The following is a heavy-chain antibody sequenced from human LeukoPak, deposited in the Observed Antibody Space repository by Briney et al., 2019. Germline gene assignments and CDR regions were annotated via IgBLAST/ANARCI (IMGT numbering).Heavy chain of an antibody. Sequence: PGGSLRLSCAASGFTFSSYGMHWVRQAPGKGLEWVAVIWYDGSNKYYADSVKGRFTISRDNSKNTLYLQMNSLRAEDTAVYYCARVASRAAGAAAGTFYYYYGMDVWGQGTTVTVSS. CDR1: GFTFSSYG. CDR3: ARVASRAAGAAAGTFYYYYGMDV. D-gene: IGHD6-13*01. J-gene: IGHJ6*02. V-gene: IGHV3-33*01. CDR2: IWYDGSNK.